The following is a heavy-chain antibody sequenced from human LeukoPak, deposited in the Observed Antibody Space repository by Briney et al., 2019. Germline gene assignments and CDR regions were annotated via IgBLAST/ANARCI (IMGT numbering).Heavy chain of an antibody. Sequence: GGSLRLSCAASGFTFSSNWMHWVRQAPGKGLVWVSRINEDGSITYYADSVRGRFTISRDNSMNTLYLQMNTLRAEDTAVYYCAKAPRSSGASENNWFDPWGQGTLVTVSS. CDR3: AKAPRSSGASENNWFDP. CDR2: INEDGSIT. V-gene: IGHV3-74*01. J-gene: IGHJ5*02. D-gene: IGHD1-26*01. CDR1: GFTFSSNW.